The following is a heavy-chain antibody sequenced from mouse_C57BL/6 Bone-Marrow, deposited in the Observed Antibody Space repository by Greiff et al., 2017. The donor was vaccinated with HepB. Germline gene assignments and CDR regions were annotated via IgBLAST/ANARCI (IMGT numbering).Heavy chain of an antibody. CDR1: GYTFTDYY. CDR3: ARDDYDGGGLDY. Sequence: QVHVKQSGPELVKPGASVKISCKASGYTFTDYYINWVKQRPGQGLEWIGWIFPGSGSTYYNEKFKGKATLTVDKSSSTAYMLLSSLTSEDSAVYFCARDDYDGGGLDYWGQGTTLTVSS. J-gene: IGHJ2*01. D-gene: IGHD2-4*01. CDR2: IFPGSGST. V-gene: IGHV1-75*01.